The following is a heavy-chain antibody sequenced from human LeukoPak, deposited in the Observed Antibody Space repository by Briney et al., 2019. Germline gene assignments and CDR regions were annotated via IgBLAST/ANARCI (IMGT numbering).Heavy chain of an antibody. CDR2: ISYDGSNK. CDR3: AREGGPYRPLDY. CDR1: GFTFSSYA. V-gene: IGHV3-30-3*01. Sequence: PGGSLRLSCAASGFTFSSYAMHWVRQAPGKGLEWAAVISYDGSNKYYADSVKGRFTISRDNSKNTLYLQMNSLRAEDTAVYYCAREGGPYRPLDYSGQGTLVTVAS. J-gene: IGHJ4*02.